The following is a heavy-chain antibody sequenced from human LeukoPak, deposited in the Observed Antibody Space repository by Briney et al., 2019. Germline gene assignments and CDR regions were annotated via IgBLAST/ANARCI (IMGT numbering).Heavy chain of an antibody. Sequence: GESLKISCKGSGYSFTSYWIGWVRQMPGKGLEWMGIIYPGDSDTRYSPSFQGQVTISADKSISTAYLQWSSLKASDTAMYYWARLGGYSYYYYCMDVWGQGTTVTVSS. V-gene: IGHV5-51*01. CDR2: IYPGDSDT. CDR3: ARLGGYSYYYYCMDV. J-gene: IGHJ6*02. CDR1: GYSFTSYW.